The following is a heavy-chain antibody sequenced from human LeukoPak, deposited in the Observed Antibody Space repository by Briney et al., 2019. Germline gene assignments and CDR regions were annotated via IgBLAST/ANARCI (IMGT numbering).Heavy chain of an antibody. J-gene: IGHJ4*02. CDR3: AKDRDCSSTGCYVFAN. CDR1: GVTLRNYA. Sequence: PGGSLRHSCAASGVTLRNYAMTWIRQAPGKGLQWVSVISGDGESTYYADSVRGRFTISRDNSKNTMYLQMNNLRAEDTAIYYCAKDRDCSSTGCYVFANWGQGTLVTVSS. D-gene: IGHD2-2*01. V-gene: IGHV3-23*01. CDR2: ISGDGEST.